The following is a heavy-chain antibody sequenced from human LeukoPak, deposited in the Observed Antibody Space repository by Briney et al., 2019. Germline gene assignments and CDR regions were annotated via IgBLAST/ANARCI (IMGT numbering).Heavy chain of an antibody. CDR1: GFTFSNYA. Sequence: KSGGSLRLSCAASGFTFSNYAMTWVRQAPGKGLEWVSAISGSGGGTKYADSVKGRFTISRDNSKSTLYLQTNSLRAEDTAVYYCAKVQAASSGWYFDYWGQGTLVTVSS. D-gene: IGHD6-19*01. J-gene: IGHJ4*02. V-gene: IGHV3-23*01. CDR3: AKVQAASSGWYFDY. CDR2: ISGSGGGT.